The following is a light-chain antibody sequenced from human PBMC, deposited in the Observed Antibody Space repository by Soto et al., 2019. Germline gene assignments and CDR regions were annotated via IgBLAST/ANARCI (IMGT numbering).Light chain of an antibody. J-gene: IGKJ5*01. CDR3: QQYNTWPPIT. CDR1: QSVRSN. V-gene: IGKV3-15*01. Sequence: EIVMTQSPATLSVSPGERVTLSCRASQSVRSNLAWYQQKPGPAPRLLXYGASTRATALPARFSGSGSGTDFTLTISSLQYEDFAVYYCQQYNTWPPITFGQGTRLEIK. CDR2: GAS.